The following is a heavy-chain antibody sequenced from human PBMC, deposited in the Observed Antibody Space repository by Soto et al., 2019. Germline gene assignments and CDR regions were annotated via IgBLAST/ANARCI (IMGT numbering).Heavy chain of an antibody. J-gene: IGHJ6*02. CDR2: INHSGST. Sequence: PSETLSLTCAVYGGSFSGYCWSWIRQPPGKGLEWIGEINHSGSTNYNPSLKSRVTISVDTSKNQFSLKLSSVTAADTAVYYCARGGVRGVIIWDEAFNYYYGMDVWGQGTTVTVSS. V-gene: IGHV4-34*01. CDR1: GGSFSGYC. D-gene: IGHD3-10*01. CDR3: ARGGVRGVIIWDEAFNYYYGMDV.